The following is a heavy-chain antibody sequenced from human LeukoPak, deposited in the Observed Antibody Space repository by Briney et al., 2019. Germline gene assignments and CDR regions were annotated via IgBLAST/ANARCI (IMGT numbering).Heavy chain of an antibody. CDR2: IYSDGST. CDR3: AGAIYGSD. D-gene: IGHD1-1*01. J-gene: IGHJ4*02. V-gene: IGHV3-66*01. Sequence: PGGSLRLSCAASGFTVSSDYVTWVRQAPGKGLEWVSLIYSDGSTYYADSVKGRFTISKDSSKNTLYLQMNSLRAEDTAVYYCAGAIYGSDWGQGTLVTVSS. CDR1: GFTVSSDY.